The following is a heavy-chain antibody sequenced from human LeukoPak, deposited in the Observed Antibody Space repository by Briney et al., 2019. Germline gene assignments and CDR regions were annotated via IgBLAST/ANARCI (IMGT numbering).Heavy chain of an antibody. CDR2: TYYRSKWYN. CDR1: GDCVSSNSAA. CDR3: ARDKGSSWYFWFDP. Sequence: SQTLSLTCVISGDCVSSNSAAWSWIRQSPSRGLEWLGRTYYRSKWYNDYAVSENSRLTIRTDTSRNQLSLQLNSVTPEDTAVYYCARDKGSSWYFWFDPWGQGTLVTVSS. V-gene: IGHV6-1*01. D-gene: IGHD6-13*01. J-gene: IGHJ5*02.